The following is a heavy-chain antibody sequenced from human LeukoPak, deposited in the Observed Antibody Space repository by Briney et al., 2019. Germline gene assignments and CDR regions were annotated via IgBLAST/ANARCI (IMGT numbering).Heavy chain of an antibody. CDR2: IYTSGST. J-gene: IGHJ5*02. Sequence: SETLSLXCTVSGGSISSGSYYWSWIRQPAVKGLEWIGRIYTSGSTNYNPSLKSRVTISVDTSKNQFSLKLSSVTAADTAVYYCARIDYYGSGSYWWFDPWGQGTLVTVSS. CDR3: ARIDYYGSGSYWWFDP. CDR1: GGSISSGSYY. V-gene: IGHV4-61*02. D-gene: IGHD3-10*01.